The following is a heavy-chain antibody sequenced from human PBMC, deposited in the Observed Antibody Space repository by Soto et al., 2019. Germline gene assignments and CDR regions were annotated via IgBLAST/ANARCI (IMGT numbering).Heavy chain of an antibody. J-gene: IGHJ4*02. CDR1: GFTFSSYG. Sequence: QVQLVESGGGVVQPGRSLRLSCAASGFTFSSYGMHWVRQAPGKGLEWVAVISYDGSNKYYADSVKGRFTISRNNSKNTLYLQMNSLSAEDTAVYYCAKDYGAQWLDYFDYWGQGTLVTVSS. D-gene: IGHD6-19*01. CDR2: ISYDGSNK. V-gene: IGHV3-30*18. CDR3: AKDYGAQWLDYFDY.